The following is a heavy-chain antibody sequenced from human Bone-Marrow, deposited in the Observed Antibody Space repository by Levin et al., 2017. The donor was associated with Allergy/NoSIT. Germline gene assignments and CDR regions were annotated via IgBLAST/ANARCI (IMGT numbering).Heavy chain of an antibody. CDR3: ATLSANYPSY. J-gene: IGHJ4*02. V-gene: IGHV3-15*01. CDR2: IRSKTDGGAI. D-gene: IGHD5-24*01. Sequence: GESLKISCAASGFTFSTAWMSWVRQSPGKGPEWLGRIRSKTDGGAIDYAAPVKDSFTISRDDSKNTLYLQMNSLKTEDTAVYYCATLSANYPSYWGQGTLVTVSS. CDR1: GFTFSTAW.